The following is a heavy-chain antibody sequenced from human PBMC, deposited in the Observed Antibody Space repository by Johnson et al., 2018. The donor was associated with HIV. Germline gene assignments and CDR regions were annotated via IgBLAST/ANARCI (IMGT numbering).Heavy chain of an antibody. CDR2: IYSGGST. CDR3: ARRADAFDI. CDR1: GFIFDEYG. Sequence: VQLVESGGGVVRPGGSLRLSCATSGFIFDEYGMSWVRQVPGKGLEWVSVIYSGGSTYYPGSVKGRFTISRENAKNSLYLQMNSLRAGDTAVYYCARRADAFDIWGQGTMVTVSS. V-gene: IGHV3-13*01. J-gene: IGHJ3*02.